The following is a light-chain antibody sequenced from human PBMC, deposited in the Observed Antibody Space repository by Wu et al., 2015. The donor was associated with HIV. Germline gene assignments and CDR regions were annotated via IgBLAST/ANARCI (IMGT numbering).Light chain of an antibody. J-gene: IGKJ1*01. Sequence: EIVLTQSPGTLSLSPGERATLSCRASQSITSSYLAWYRQKAGQPPRLLIYGASTRATGIPARFSGSGSGTEFTLTISSLQSEDIALYYCQQYSIWWTFGQ. CDR3: QQYSIWWT. V-gene: IGKV3-15*01. CDR2: GAS. CDR1: QSITSSY.